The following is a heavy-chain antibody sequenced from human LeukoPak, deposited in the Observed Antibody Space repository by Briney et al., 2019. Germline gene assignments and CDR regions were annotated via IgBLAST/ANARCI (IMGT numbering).Heavy chain of an antibody. D-gene: IGHD3-22*01. V-gene: IGHV4-59*08. CDR2: IYYSGST. CDR3: AAGPPYYDSSGYYY. CDR1: GGSISSYY. J-gene: IGHJ4*02. Sequence: SETLSLTCTVSGGSISSYYWSWIRQRPGKGLEWIGYIYYSGSTNYNPSLKSRVTISVDTSKNQFSLKLSSVTAADTAVYYCAAGPPYYDSSGYYYWGQGTLVTVSS.